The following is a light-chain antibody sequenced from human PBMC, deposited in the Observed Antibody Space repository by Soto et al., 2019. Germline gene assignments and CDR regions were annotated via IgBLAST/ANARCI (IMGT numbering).Light chain of an antibody. J-gene: IGKJ1*01. Sequence: ETVMTPSPATLSVSPGERATLSCRASQSIRSTLAWFQQKPGQAPRLLIYDASKRATGIPARFSGSGSGTEFTLTISSLQSEDFAVYYCQQYNNWPQTFGQGTKVDIK. V-gene: IGKV3-15*01. CDR3: QQYNNWPQT. CDR1: QSIRST. CDR2: DAS.